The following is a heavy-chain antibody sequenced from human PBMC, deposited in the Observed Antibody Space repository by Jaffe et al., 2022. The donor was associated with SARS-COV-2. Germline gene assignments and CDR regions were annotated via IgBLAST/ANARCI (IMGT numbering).Heavy chain of an antibody. CDR3: ARGGQIDPYYYYYMDV. D-gene: IGHD3-22*01. CDR1: GGSFSGYY. V-gene: IGHV4-34*01. Sequence: QVQLQQWGAGLLKPSETLSLTCAVYGGSFSGYYWSWIRQPPGKGLEWIGEINHSGSTNYNPSLKSRVTISVDTSKNQFSLKLSSVTAADTAVYYCARGGQIDPYYYYYMDVWGKGTTVTVSS. J-gene: IGHJ6*03. CDR2: INHSGST.